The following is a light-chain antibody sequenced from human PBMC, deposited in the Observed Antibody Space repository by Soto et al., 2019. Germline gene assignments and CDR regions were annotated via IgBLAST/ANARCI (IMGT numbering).Light chain of an antibody. J-gene: IGKJ4*01. V-gene: IGKV3-20*01. Sequence: EIVLTQSPGTLSLSPGDRATLSCRASQSVSSSYLAWYQQKPGQSPRLLIYGASSRATGIPDRFSGSGSGTDFTLTISGLEPEDFAVYYCQKYGNSPPVTFGGGTKVEIK. CDR3: QKYGNSPPVT. CDR2: GAS. CDR1: QSVSSSY.